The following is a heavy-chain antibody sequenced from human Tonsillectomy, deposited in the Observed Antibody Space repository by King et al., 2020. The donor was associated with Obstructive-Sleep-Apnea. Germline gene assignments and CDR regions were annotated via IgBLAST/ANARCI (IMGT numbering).Heavy chain of an antibody. V-gene: IGHV4-38-2*02. D-gene: IGHD5-18*01. CDR3: ARDSGLPYTFDI. Sequence: VQLQESGPGLVKPSETLSLTCTVSGSSISSDYYWGWIRQPPGKGLEWVGSIYHSGKIYYNPSLKSRLTISVDTSKSLFSLKLSSVTAADTAVYYCARDSGLPYTFDIWGQGTVVTVSS. J-gene: IGHJ3*02. CDR1: GSSISSDYY. CDR2: IYHSGKI.